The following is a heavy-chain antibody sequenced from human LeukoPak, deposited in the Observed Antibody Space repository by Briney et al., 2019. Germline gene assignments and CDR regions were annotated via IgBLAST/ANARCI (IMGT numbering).Heavy chain of an antibody. CDR1: GAFISAYY. V-gene: IGHV4-59*12. CDR2: IYYSGST. CDR3: AREKVTAIRYFDY. J-gene: IGHJ4*02. Sequence: SETLSLTCTVSGAFISAYYWSWIRQPPGKGLEWIGYIYYSGSTNYNPSLKSRVTISVDTSKNQFSLKLSSVTAADTAVYYCAREKVTAIRYFDYWGQGTLVTVSS. D-gene: IGHD2-21*02.